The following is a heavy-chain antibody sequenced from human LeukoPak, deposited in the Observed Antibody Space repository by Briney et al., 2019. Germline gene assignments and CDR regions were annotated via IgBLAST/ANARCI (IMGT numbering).Heavy chain of an antibody. Sequence: ASVQVSCKASGYTFTNYYIHWMRQAPGQGLEWVGIINLNAVTTRYAQKFQGRITVTRDTSTSTVYMELSSPRSEDTAVYFCAREGAAEAKNFDYWGQGTLVIVFS. CDR2: INLNAVTT. CDR3: AREGAAEAKNFDY. D-gene: IGHD6-25*01. CDR1: GYTFTNYY. V-gene: IGHV1-46*01. J-gene: IGHJ4*02.